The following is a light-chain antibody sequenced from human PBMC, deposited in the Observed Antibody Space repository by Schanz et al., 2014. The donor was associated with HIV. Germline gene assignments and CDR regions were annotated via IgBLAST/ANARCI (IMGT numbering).Light chain of an antibody. J-gene: IGLJ3*02. CDR2: DVS. CDR3: SSFAGSNIPWV. Sequence: QSALTQPASVSGSPGQSITISCTGTSSDVGGYNHASSDQQHPGKAPKLMIYDVSNRPSGVSNRFSGSKSGNTASLTISGLQAEDEADYYCSSFAGSNIPWVFGGGTKLTVL. V-gene: IGLV2-14*03. CDR1: SSDVGGYNH.